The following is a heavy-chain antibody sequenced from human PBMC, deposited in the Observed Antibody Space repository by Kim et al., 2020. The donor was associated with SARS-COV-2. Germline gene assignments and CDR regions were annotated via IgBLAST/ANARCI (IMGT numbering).Heavy chain of an antibody. Sequence: GGSLRLSCAASGFTFSNAWMSWVRQAPGKGLEWVGRIKSKTDGGTTDYAAPVKGRFTISRDDSKNTLYLQMNSLKTEDTAVYYCTTGVYSRSWYPVYWGQRTLVTLSS. CDR1: GFTFSNAW. D-gene: IGHD6-13*01. V-gene: IGHV3-15*01. J-gene: IGHJ4*02. CDR3: TTGVYSRSWYPVY. CDR2: IKSKTDGGTT.